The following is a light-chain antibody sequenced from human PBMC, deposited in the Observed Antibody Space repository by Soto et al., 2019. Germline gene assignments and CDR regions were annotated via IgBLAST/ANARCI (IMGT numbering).Light chain of an antibody. V-gene: IGKV3-15*01. CDR2: GAS. J-gene: IGKJ1*01. CDR3: QQYNNWPRT. Sequence: EIVMTQSPATLSVSPGERATLSCRASQSINSNLAWYQQIPDQAPRLLIYGASTRATGIPARFSGSGSGTEFTLTISSLQSEDFAIYYCQQYNNWPRTFGQGTKVEIK. CDR1: QSINSN.